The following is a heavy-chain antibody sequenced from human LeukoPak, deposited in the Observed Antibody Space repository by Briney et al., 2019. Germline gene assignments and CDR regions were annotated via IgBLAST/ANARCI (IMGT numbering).Heavy chain of an antibody. D-gene: IGHD2-2*01. J-gene: IGHJ6*04. CDR1: GGTFSSYA. CDR3: ATGYCSSTSCYADYYYGMDV. Sequence: SVKVSCKASGGTFSSYAISWVRQAPEQGLEWMGGIIPSFGTANYAQKFQGRVTITADESTSTAYMELSSLRSEDTAVYYCATGYCSSTSCYADYYYGMDVWGKGTTVTVSS. CDR2: IIPSFGTA. V-gene: IGHV1-69*13.